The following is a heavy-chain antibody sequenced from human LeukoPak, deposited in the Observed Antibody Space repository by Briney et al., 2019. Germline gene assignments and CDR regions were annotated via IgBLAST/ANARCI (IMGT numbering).Heavy chain of an antibody. CDR1: GFTVSSNY. CDR3: ASFRRGSVNYDAFDI. V-gene: IGHV3-23*01. D-gene: IGHD1-7*01. J-gene: IGHJ3*02. Sequence: PGGSLRLSCAASGFTVSSNYMSWVRQAPGKGLEWVSAISGSGGSTYYADSVKGRFTISRGNSKNTLYLQMNSLRAEDTAVYYCASFRRGSVNYDAFDIWGQGTMVTVSS. CDR2: ISGSGGST.